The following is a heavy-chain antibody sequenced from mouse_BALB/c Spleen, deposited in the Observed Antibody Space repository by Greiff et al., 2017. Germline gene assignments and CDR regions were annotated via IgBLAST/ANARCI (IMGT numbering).Heavy chain of an antibody. CDR1: GFTFSSYA. J-gene: IGHJ3*01. CDR2: ISSGGSYT. V-gene: IGHV5-9-3*01. CDR3: ARDDGYWFAY. D-gene: IGHD2-3*01. Sequence: EVKLVESGGGLVKPGGSLKLSCAASGFTFSSYAMSWVRQTPEKRLEWVATISSGGSYTYYPDSVKGRFTISRDNAKNTLYLQMSSLRSEDTAMYYCARDDGYWFAYWGQGTLGTVSA.